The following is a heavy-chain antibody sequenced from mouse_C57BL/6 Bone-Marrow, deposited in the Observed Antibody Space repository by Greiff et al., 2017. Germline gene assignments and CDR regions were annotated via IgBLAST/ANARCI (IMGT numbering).Heavy chain of an antibody. CDR1: EYEFPSHD. CDR3: ARQNYSNSVGYWYFDV. V-gene: IGHV5-2*01. CDR2: INSDGGST. D-gene: IGHD2-5*01. Sequence: DVMLVESGGGLVQPGESLKLSCESNEYEFPSHDMSWVRKTPEKRLELVAAINSDGGSTYYPDTMERRFIISRDNTKKTLYLQMSSLRSEDTALYYCARQNYSNSVGYWYFDVWGTGTTVTVSS. J-gene: IGHJ1*03.